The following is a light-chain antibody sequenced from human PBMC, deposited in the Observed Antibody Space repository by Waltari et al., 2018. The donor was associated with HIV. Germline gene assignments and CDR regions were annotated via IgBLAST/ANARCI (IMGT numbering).Light chain of an antibody. CDR1: QTVLYTSNNINY. V-gene: IGKV4-1*01. J-gene: IGKJ1*01. Sequence: DIVMTQSPDSLAVSLGERATINCKSSQTVLYTSNNINYLAWYQQKPGQPPKLPIYWASTRESGVPDRFSGSGSGTDFTLTISSLQAEDVAVYFCQQYYSVPPTFGQGTKVEIK. CDR3: QQYYSVPPT. CDR2: WAS.